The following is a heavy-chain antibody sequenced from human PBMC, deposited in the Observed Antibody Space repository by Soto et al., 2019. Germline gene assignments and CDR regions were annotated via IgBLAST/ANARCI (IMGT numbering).Heavy chain of an antibody. D-gene: IGHD3-22*01. CDR2: IIPIFGTA. CDR3: ASSYDYDRSGYYLYYFDD. V-gene: IGHV1-69*06. Sequence: SVKVSCKASGGTFSSYASSWVRQAAGQGLEWMGGIIPIFGTANYAQKFQGRVTITADKSTSTAYMELSSLRSEDTAVYYCASSYDYDRSGYYLYYFDDWGQGTLGTVSS. J-gene: IGHJ4*02. CDR1: GGTFSSYA.